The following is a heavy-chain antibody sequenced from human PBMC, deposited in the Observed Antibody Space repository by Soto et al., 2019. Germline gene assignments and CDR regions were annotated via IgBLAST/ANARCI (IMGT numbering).Heavy chain of an antibody. V-gene: IGHV4-59*08. CDR3: ARRHARYFDY. Sequence: SETLSLSCTVSGGSISSYYWSWIRQPPGKGLEWIGYIYYSGSTNYNPSLKSRVTISVDTSKNQFSLKLSSVTAADTAVYYCARRHARYFDYWGQGTLVTVSS. J-gene: IGHJ4*02. CDR1: GGSISSYY. CDR2: IYYSGST.